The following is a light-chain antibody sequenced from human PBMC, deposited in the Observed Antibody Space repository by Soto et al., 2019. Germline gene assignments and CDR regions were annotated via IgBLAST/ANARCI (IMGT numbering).Light chain of an antibody. CDR1: TSDVGGYNF. Sequence: QSVLTQPASVSGSPGQSITISCTGSTSDVGGYNFVSWYQQHPGKAPKLLIYDVNYRPAGVSDRFSGSRSGNTASLTISGLQSEDEADYYCSSYTDTTTFGVLFGGGTKLTVL. J-gene: IGLJ2*01. CDR3: SSYTDTTTFGVL. CDR2: DVN. V-gene: IGLV2-14*03.